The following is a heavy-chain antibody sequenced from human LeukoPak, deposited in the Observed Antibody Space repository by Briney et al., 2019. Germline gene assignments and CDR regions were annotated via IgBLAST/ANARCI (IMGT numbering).Heavy chain of an antibody. J-gene: IGHJ4*02. V-gene: IGHV4-30-2*01. Sequence: SQTLSLTCAVSGGSISSGGYSWSWIRQPPGKGLEWIGHIYHSGSTYYNPSLKSRVTISVDTSKNQFSLKLSSVTAADTAVYYCALSAGSSGYPDYWGQGTLVTVSS. CDR2: IYHSGST. CDR3: ALSAGSSGYPDY. D-gene: IGHD3-22*01. CDR1: GGSISSGGYS.